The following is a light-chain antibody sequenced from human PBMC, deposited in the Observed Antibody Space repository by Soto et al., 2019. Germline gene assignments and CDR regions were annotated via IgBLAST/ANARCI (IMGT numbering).Light chain of an antibody. CDR1: QNIRSD. CDR2: DAS. Sequence: EIVMTQSPVTLSVSPGERATLSCRASQNIRSDLAWYQQKPGQAPRLLISDASTRATSIPARFNGSGSWTEFTLAISSLQSEDFAIYYCHQYNTWPLTFGGGTKVDIK. CDR3: HQYNTWPLT. J-gene: IGKJ4*01. V-gene: IGKV3-15*01.